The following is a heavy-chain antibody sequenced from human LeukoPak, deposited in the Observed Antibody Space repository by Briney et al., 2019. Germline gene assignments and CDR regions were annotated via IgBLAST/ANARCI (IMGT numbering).Heavy chain of an antibody. J-gene: IGHJ4*02. CDR1: GGSISSSSYY. CDR3: AIRVSSSSFDY. D-gene: IGHD6-6*01. V-gene: IGHV4-39*01. Sequence: PSEALSLTCTVSGGSISSSSYYWGWIRQPPGKGLEWIGSIYYSGSTYYNPSIKSRVTISVDTTKNQFSLNLSSMSAACTAVYYWAIRVSSSSFDYWGQGTLFTVSS. CDR2: IYYSGST.